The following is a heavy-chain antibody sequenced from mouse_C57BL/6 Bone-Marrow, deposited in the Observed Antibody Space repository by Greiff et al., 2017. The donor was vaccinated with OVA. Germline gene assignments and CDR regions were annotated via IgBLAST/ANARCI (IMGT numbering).Heavy chain of an antibody. V-gene: IGHV1-26*01. CDR2: INPNNGGT. J-gene: IGHJ2*01. CDR3: ARRAAQVTGYFDY. CDR1: GYTFTDYY. Sequence: EVQLQQSGPELVKPGASVKISCKASGYTFTDYYMNWVKQSHGKSLEWIGDINPNNGGTSYNQKFKGKATLTVDKSSSTAYMELRSLTSEDSAVYYCARRAAQVTGYFDYWGQGTTLTVSS. D-gene: IGHD3-2*02.